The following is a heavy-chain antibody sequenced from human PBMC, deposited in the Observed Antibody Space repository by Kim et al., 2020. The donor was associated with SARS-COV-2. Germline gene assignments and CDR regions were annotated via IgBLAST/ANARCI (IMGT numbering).Heavy chain of an antibody. V-gene: IGHV1-69*06. CDR1: GGTFSTYA. CDR2: IILMFGTP. Sequence: SVKVSCKSSGGTFSTYALSWVRQAPGQGLEWMGGIILMFGTPNFAQKFQGRVTITADKSTSTSYMELSSLRSEDTAMYYCAGIRGMDYFDSWGQGTLVTVSS. CDR3: AGIRGMDYFDS. J-gene: IGHJ4*02.